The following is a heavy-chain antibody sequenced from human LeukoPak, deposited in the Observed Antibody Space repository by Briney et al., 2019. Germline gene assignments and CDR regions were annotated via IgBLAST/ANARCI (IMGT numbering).Heavy chain of an antibody. CDR1: EFTFSSYG. D-gene: IGHD3-16*01. J-gene: IGHJ4*02. Sequence: GGSLSLSCAASEFTFSSYGMSWVRQAPGKGLEWVSGIGGSGASTYYADSVKGRFTISRDNSKNTLYLQMNSLRAEDTAVYYCTRGAWGTVCDYWGQGTLVTVSS. CDR2: IGGSGAST. V-gene: IGHV3-23*01. CDR3: TRGAWGTVCDY.